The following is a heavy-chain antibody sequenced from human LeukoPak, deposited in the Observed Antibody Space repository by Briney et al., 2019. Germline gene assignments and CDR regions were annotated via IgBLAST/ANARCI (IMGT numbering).Heavy chain of an antibody. Sequence: GGSLRLSCAASGFTFSSYWMSWVRQAPGKGLEWVANIKQDGSEKYYVDSVKGRFTISRDNFKNTLYLQMNSLRAEDTAVYYCAKAKLLWFGETVFFDYWGQGTLVTVSS. CDR2: IKQDGSEK. V-gene: IGHV3-7*03. CDR3: AKAKLLWFGETVFFDY. D-gene: IGHD3-10*01. CDR1: GFTFSSYW. J-gene: IGHJ4*02.